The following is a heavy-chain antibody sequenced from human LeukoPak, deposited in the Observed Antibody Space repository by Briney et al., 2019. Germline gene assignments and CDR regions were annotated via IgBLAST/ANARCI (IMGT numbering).Heavy chain of an antibody. D-gene: IGHD3-10*01. J-gene: IGHJ3*02. CDR1: GDSVSSNSAA. Sequence: SQTLSLTCAISGDSVSSNSAAWNWIRQSPSRGLEWLGRTYYRSKWYNDYAVSVKSRITINPDTSKNQFSLKLSSVTAADTAVYYCARLLWFGEYDLDAFDIWGQGTMVTVSS. CDR2: TYYRSKWYN. CDR3: ARLLWFGEYDLDAFDI. V-gene: IGHV6-1*01.